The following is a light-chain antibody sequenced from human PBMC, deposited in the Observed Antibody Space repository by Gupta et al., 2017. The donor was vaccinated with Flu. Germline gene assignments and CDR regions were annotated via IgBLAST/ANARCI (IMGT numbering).Light chain of an antibody. J-gene: IGKJ1*01. CDR2: QVS. CDR1: QGLVYSDGNIY. Sequence: DVVMPQSPLSLPVTLRQPASISCRSSQGLVYSDGNIYVHWFQQRPGQSPRRLMYQVSHRESGVPDRFSGSGSGTDFTLIISMVEAEDFGLYYCMQGSDWPWAFGQGTKVEIK. V-gene: IGKV2-30*01. CDR3: MQGSDWPWA.